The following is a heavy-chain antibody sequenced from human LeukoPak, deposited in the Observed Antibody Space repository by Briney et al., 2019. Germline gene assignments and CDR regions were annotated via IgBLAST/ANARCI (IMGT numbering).Heavy chain of an antibody. CDR1: GYTFTGYY. D-gene: IGHD2-15*01. Sequence: WASVKVSCKASGYTFTGYYMHWVRQAPGQGLEWMGIINPSGGSTSYAQKFQGRVTMTRDTSTSTVYMELSSLRSEDTAVYYCARVSLSVVDFDYWGQGTLVTVSS. J-gene: IGHJ4*02. CDR3: ARVSLSVVDFDY. V-gene: IGHV1-46*01. CDR2: INPSGGST.